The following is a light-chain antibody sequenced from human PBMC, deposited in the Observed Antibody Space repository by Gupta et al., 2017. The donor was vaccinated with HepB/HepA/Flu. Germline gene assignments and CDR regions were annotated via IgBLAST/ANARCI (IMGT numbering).Light chain of an antibody. Sequence: QPVLTQPPSASETPGQRVTISCSGNISNIGTNFVYWYQQLPGTAPKRVIYRNDQRPSGVPDRFYASKSGTSASLAISGLRAEDEADYYCAAWDDSRRGPNVIFGGGTKLTVL. CDR2: RND. CDR3: AAWDDSRRGPNVI. V-gene: IGLV1-47*01. J-gene: IGLJ2*01. CDR1: ISNIGTNF.